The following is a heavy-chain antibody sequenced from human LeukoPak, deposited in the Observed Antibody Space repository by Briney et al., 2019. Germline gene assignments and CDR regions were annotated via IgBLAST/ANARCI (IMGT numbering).Heavy chain of an antibody. CDR1: GFTLSSYW. J-gene: IGHJ4*02. D-gene: IGHD3-16*02. CDR2: IKGEGSYI. CDR3: ARVICDNVWGSYRCHFDY. Sequence: GDSLRLSCASSGFTLSSYWMGWARQAPGKGLQWVANIKGEGSYIFYVECGEGRLAISRENAKNSLHLQMNSLGAEDKDVYLCARVICDNVWGSYRCHFDYWGQGTLVSVSS. V-gene: IGHV3-7*01.